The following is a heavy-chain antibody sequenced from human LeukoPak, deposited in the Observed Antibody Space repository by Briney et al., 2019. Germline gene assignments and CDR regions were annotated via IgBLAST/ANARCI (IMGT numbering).Heavy chain of an antibody. V-gene: IGHV3-23*01. Sequence: GGSLRLSCAASGFTFSSYAMSWVRQAPGKGLEWVSAISDSGGSTYYADSEKGRFTISRDNSKNTLYLQMNSLRAEDTAVYYCAKGSYGGYFDYWGQGTLVTVSS. D-gene: IGHD3-16*01. J-gene: IGHJ4*02. CDR2: ISDSGGST. CDR3: AKGSYGGYFDY. CDR1: GFTFSSYA.